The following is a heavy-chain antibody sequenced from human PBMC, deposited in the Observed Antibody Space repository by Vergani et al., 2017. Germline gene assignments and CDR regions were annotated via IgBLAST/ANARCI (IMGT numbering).Heavy chain of an antibody. Sequence: EVQLVESGGGLVKPGGSLILSCAASGFTFSNAWMNWVRQAPGKGLEWVGRIKSKTDGGTTDYAAPVKGRFTISRDDSKNTLYLQRNSLKTEDTAVYYWTTAAVAGTVEFDYWGQGTLVTVSS. CDR3: TTAAVAGTVEFDY. J-gene: IGHJ4*02. D-gene: IGHD6-19*01. CDR2: IKSKTDGGTT. CDR1: GFTFSNAW. V-gene: IGHV3-15*07.